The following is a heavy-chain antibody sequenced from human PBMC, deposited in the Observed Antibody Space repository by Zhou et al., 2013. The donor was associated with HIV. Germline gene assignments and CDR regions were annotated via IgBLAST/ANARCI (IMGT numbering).Heavy chain of an antibody. V-gene: IGHV1-69*04. Sequence: QVQLVQSGAEVKKPGSSVKVSCKASGGTFSSYAISWVRQAPGQGLEWMGRIIPILGIANYAQKFQGRVTITADKSTSTAYMELSSLRSEDTAVYYCARGEGSGSYYPVYYYYYMDVWGKGTTVTVSS. CDR3: ARGEGSGSYYPVYYYYYMDV. D-gene: IGHD3-10*01. CDR1: GGTFSSYA. J-gene: IGHJ6*03. CDR2: IIPILGIA.